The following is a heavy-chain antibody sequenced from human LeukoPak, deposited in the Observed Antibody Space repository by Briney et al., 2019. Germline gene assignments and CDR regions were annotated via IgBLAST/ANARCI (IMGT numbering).Heavy chain of an antibody. Sequence: ASVKVSCKASGYTFTSYDISWVRQAPGQGLEWMGWISVYNGHTNYAQKLQGRVTMTRDMSTSTVYMELSSLRSADTAVYYCARDPPNPVAAVTLDYWGQGTLVTVSS. CDR3: ARDPPNPVAAVTLDY. J-gene: IGHJ4*02. V-gene: IGHV1-18*01. CDR2: ISVYNGHT. CDR1: GYTFTSYD. D-gene: IGHD2-15*01.